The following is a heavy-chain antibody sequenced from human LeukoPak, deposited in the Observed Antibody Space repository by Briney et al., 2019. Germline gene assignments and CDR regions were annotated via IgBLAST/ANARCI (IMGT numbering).Heavy chain of an antibody. Sequence: SETLSLTCAVYGGSFSGYYWSWIRKPPGKGLEWIGEINHSGSTNYNPSLKSRVTISVDTSKNQFSLKLSSVTAADTAVYYCARGGAAAGDPLFDYWGQGTLVTVSS. V-gene: IGHV4-34*01. CDR1: GGSFSGYY. CDR3: ARGGAAAGDPLFDY. J-gene: IGHJ4*02. D-gene: IGHD6-13*01. CDR2: INHSGST.